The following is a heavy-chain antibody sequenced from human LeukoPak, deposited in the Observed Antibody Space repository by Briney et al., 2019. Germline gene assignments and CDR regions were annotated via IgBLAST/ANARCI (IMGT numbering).Heavy chain of an antibody. CDR3: ARLTGYYYYMDV. Sequence: SETLSLTCAVYGGSFSGYYWSWIRQPPGKGLEWIGFIYDSGSTNYNPSLKSRVTISVDTSKNQFSLKLSSVTAADTAVYYCARLTGYYYYMDVWGKGTTVTISS. CDR1: GGSFSGYY. V-gene: IGHV4-59*01. CDR2: IYDSGST. D-gene: IGHD3-9*01. J-gene: IGHJ6*03.